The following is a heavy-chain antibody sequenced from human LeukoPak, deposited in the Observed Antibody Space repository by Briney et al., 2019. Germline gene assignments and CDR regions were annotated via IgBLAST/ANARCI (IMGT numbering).Heavy chain of an antibody. CDR1: ENTFTNYY. CDR3: ARDYYPGDVYYGMDV. J-gene: IGHJ6*02. Sequence: ASVKVSCKASENTFTNYYMHWVRQAPGQGLEWLGLINPNGGRTAYAQNFQGRVTMTRDTSATTLYLELSSLRSDDTAVYYCARDYYPGDVYYGMDVWGQGTTVTVSS. D-gene: IGHD3-10*01. CDR2: INPNGGRT. V-gene: IGHV1-46*01.